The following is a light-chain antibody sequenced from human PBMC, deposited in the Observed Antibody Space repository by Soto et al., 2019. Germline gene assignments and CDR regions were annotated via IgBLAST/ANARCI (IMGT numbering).Light chain of an antibody. V-gene: IGKV3-20*01. J-gene: IGKJ5*01. CDR1: QSLANSF. Sequence: EFVLTQSPGTLSLSPGERATLSCRASQSLANSFIAWYQKKPGQAPRLLIYVTSSRSSGSPDRVSGSGSGTHFTLTISRLEPEDFAVYYCQQYGSSLITFGQGTRLEIK. CDR2: VTS. CDR3: QQYGSSLIT.